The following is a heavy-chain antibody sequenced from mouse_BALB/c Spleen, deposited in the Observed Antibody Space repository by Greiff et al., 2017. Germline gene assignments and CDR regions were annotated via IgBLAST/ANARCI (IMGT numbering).Heavy chain of an antibody. D-gene: IGHD3-2*01. V-gene: IGHV1-69*02. J-gene: IGHJ4*01. CDR2: IDPSDSYT. Sequence: VKLQQPGAELVKPGASVKLSCKASGYTFTSYWMHWVKQRPGQGLEWIGEIDPSDSYTNYNQKFKGKATLTVDKSSSTAYMQLSSLTSEDSAVYYCARGQLGLRGAMDYWGQGTSVTVSS. CDR1: GYTFTSYW. CDR3: ARGQLGLRGAMDY.